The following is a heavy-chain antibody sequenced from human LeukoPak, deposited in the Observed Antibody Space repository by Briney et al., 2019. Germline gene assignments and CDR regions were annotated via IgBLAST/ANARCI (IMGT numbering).Heavy chain of an antibody. V-gene: IGHV3-33*01. CDR3: ARERCSGGSCYGSNYFDY. CDR1: GFTFSSYG. J-gene: IGHJ4*02. Sequence: PGGSLRLSCAASGFTFSSYGMHWVRQAPGKGLEWVAVIWYDGSNKYYADSVKGRFTISRDNSKNTLYLQINSLRAEDTAVYYCARERCSGGSCYGSNYFDYWGQGNLVTVSS. CDR2: IWYDGSNK. D-gene: IGHD2-15*01.